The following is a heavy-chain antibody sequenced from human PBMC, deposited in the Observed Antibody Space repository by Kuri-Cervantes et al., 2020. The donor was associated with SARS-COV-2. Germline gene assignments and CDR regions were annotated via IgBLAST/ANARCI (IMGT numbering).Heavy chain of an antibody. D-gene: IGHD2-2*01. Sequence: GESLKISCAASGFIFNDYCMGWIRQAPGKGLEWVSSISSSSSYIYYADSVKGRFTISRDNAKNSLYLQMNSLRAEDTAVYYCAKGDIVVVPELDYWGQGTLVTVSS. CDR2: ISSSSSYI. CDR1: GFIFNDYC. J-gene: IGHJ4*02. V-gene: IGHV3-21*01. CDR3: AKGDIVVVPELDY.